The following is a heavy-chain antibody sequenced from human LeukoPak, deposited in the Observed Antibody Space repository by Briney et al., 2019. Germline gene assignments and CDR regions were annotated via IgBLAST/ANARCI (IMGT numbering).Heavy chain of an antibody. J-gene: IGHJ4*02. D-gene: IGHD6-19*01. CDR2: IIPIFGTA. Sequence: SVKVSCKASGGTFSSYAINWVRQAPGQGLEWMGGIIPIFGTANYAQKFQGRVTITADESTSTAYMEVSSLRSEDTAVYYCARTFGYSSGEGYWGQGNLVTVSS. V-gene: IGHV1-69*13. CDR1: GGTFSSYA. CDR3: ARTFGYSSGEGY.